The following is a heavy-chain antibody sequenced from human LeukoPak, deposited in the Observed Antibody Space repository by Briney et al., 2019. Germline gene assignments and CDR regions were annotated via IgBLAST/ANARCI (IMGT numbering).Heavy chain of an antibody. CDR2: INPNSGGT. CDR1: GYTFAGYY. V-gene: IGHV1-2*02. J-gene: IGHJ5*02. Sequence: GASVKVSCKASGYTFAGYYMHWVRQAPGQGLEWMGWINPNSGGTNYAQKFQGRVTMTRDTSISTAYMELSRLRSDDTAVYYCARDGLGYCSSTSCYPENWFDPWGQGTLVTVSS. D-gene: IGHD2-2*01. CDR3: ARDGLGYCSSTSCYPENWFDP.